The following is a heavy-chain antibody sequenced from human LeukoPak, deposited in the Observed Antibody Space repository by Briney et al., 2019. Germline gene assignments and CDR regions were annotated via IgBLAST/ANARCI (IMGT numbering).Heavy chain of an antibody. J-gene: IGHJ5*02. D-gene: IGHD3-22*01. V-gene: IGHV1-69*05. CDR1: GGTFSGYA. Sequence: SVKVSCKASGGTFSGYAISWVRQAPGQGLEWMGGIIPIFGTANYAQKFQGRVTITTDESTSTAYMELSSLRSEDTAVYYCARAYYYDSSGYSPFDPWGQGTLVTVSS. CDR2: IIPIFGTA. CDR3: ARAYYYDSSGYSPFDP.